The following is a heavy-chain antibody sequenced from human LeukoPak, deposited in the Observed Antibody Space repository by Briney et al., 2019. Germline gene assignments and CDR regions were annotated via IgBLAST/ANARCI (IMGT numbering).Heavy chain of an antibody. Sequence: ASVKVSCKASGYTFTDYYIHWVRQAPGQGLEWMGWISPNSGGKNYAQKFQGRVTMTRDTATSTAYMELSRLRSDDTAVYYCARIDYGSTRDIDYWGQGTLVTVSS. V-gene: IGHV1-2*02. J-gene: IGHJ4*02. D-gene: IGHD4-23*01. CDR2: ISPNSGGK. CDR3: ARIDYGSTRDIDY. CDR1: GYTFTDYY.